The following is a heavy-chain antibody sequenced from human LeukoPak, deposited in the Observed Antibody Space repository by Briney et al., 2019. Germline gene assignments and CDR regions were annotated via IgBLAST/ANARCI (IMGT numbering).Heavy chain of an antibody. V-gene: IGHV4-39*07. CDR1: GDSFTSVTDY. J-gene: IGHJ6*02. Sequence: PSETLSLTCTVSGDSFTSVTDYWAWIRQPPGKGLEWIAGGDYSGGTYYNPSLESRVAISADMSKNQISLKLSSVTAADTAVYYCARVGSNCSSTSCYGGYYYYYGMDVWGQGTTVTVSS. CDR3: ARVGSNCSSTSCYGGYYYYYGMDV. D-gene: IGHD2-2*01. CDR2: GDYSGGT.